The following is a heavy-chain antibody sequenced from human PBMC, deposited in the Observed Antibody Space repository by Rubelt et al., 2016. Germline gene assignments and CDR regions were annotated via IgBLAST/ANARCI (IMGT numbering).Heavy chain of an antibody. CDR3: ARAQDSGVYYVEFDY. V-gene: IGHV3-23*01. CDR1: TSYA. CDR2: ISGSGGTT. Sequence: TSYAMSWVRQAPGKGLEWVSGISGSGGTTYYADSVKGRFTISRDNSKNTLYLEMNSLRAEDTAAYYCARAQDSGVYYVEFDYWGQGTLVTVSS. D-gene: IGHD3-22*01. J-gene: IGHJ4*02.